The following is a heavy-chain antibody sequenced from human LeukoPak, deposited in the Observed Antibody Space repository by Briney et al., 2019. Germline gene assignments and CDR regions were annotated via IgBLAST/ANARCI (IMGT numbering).Heavy chain of an antibody. CDR1: GGSVSSGSYY. V-gene: IGHV4-61*02. Sequence: SETLSLTCTVSGGSVSSGSYYWTWIRQTPGKELEWIGRIYISGTTNYNPSLKSRVTISLDTSKNQFSLKLSSVTAADTAVYYCARGRTADYSQYYMDVWGTGTTVTVSS. J-gene: IGHJ6*03. CDR3: ARGRTADYSQYYMDV. D-gene: IGHD5-18*01. CDR2: IYISGTT.